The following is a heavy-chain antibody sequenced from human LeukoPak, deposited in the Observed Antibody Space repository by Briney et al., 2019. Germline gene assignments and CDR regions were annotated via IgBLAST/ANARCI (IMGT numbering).Heavy chain of an antibody. J-gene: IGHJ6*03. CDR2: ISSSSFKI. CDR1: EFTLVRYA. Sequence: GGSLRLSCAASEFTLVRYAMNWVRQAPGKGLEWVSYISSSSFKIGYADSVKGRFTISRDNSKNSLYLQMDSLRVEDTAVYYCVRDPSYGSSWYYYMDVWGKGTTVTVSS. D-gene: IGHD6-13*01. CDR3: VRDPSYGSSWYYYMDV. V-gene: IGHV3-48*04.